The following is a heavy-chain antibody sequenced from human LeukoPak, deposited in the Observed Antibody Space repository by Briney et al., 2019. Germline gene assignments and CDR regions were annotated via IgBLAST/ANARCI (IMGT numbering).Heavy chain of an antibody. CDR2: VTYSGNT. V-gene: IGHV4-59*12. CDR1: GGSIGNFY. CDR3: ARLNPSLDILTGYYIDY. J-gene: IGHJ4*02. D-gene: IGHD3-9*01. Sequence: SETLSLTCTVSGGSIGNFYWTWIRQPPGKGLEWLGFVTYSGNTNYNPSLKSRATISVDTSKNQFSLRLTSVTAADTAVYFCARLNPSLDILTGYYIDYWGQGTLVPVSS.